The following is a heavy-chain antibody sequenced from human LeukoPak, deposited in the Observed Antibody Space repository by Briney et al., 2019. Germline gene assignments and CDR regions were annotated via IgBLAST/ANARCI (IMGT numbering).Heavy chain of an antibody. J-gene: IGHJ4*02. V-gene: IGHV4-34*01. CDR3: ARSGSFDY. Sequence: NPSETLSFTCAVYGGSFSGYYWSWIRQPPGKGLEWIGEINHSGSTNYNPSLKSRVTISVDTSKNQFSLKLSSVTAADTAVYYCARSGSFDYWGQGTPVTVSS. CDR2: INHSGST. D-gene: IGHD1-26*01. CDR1: GGSFSGYY.